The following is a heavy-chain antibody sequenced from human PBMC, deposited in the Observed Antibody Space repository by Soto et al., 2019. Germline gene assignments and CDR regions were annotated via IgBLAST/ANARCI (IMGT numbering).Heavy chain of an antibody. D-gene: IGHD2-15*01. J-gene: IGHJ4*02. Sequence: PSETLSLTCAVYGGSFSGYYWSWIRQPPGKGLEWIGEINHSGSTNYNPSLKSRVTISVDTSKNQFSLKLSSVTAADTAVYYCARGTLGAATIFFDYWGQGTLVTVSS. CDR3: ARGTLGAATIFFDY. V-gene: IGHV4-34*01. CDR1: GGSFSGYY. CDR2: INHSGST.